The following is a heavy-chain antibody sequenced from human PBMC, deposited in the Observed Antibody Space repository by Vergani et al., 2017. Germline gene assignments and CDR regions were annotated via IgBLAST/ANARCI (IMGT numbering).Heavy chain of an antibody. Sequence: QVQLEESGGGVVQPGRSLRLSCAGSGFTLSSHAMHWVRQAPGKGLEWVAFIWYDGSKEYYADSVKGRFTISRDNSKNTLYLQMNSLRAEDTAVYYCARGDCYSISCPDFYYYYMDVWGKGTTVTVSS. V-gene: IGHV3-33*01. CDR2: IWYDGSKE. CDR3: ARGDCYSISCPDFYYYYMDV. CDR1: GFTLSSHA. J-gene: IGHJ6*03. D-gene: IGHD2-2*01.